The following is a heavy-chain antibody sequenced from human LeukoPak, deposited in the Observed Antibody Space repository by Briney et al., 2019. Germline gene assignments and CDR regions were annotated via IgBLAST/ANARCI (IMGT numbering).Heavy chain of an antibody. CDR2: ISYSGNT. D-gene: IGHD3-22*01. J-gene: IGHJ6*03. CDR1: AGSISSSDYY. Sequence: PSETLSLTCTVSAGSISSSDYYWGWIRQSPGKGLEWIGRISYSGNTYYNPPLKSRVTISVDTSKNHFSLRLSSVTAADTAVYYCARLTHSYYSDTSGYYPYYYMDVWGKGTRVTVSS. CDR3: ARLTHSYYSDTSGYYPYYYMDV. V-gene: IGHV4-39*02.